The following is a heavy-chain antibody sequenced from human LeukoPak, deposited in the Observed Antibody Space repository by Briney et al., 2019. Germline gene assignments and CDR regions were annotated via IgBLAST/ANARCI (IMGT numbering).Heavy chain of an antibody. V-gene: IGHV5-51*01. CDR2: IHPGDSET. Sequence: GESLKISCKGSGDSFTTYWIGWVRQMPGKGLEWMGIIHPGDSETRYSPSFQGQVTISADKSISTAYLQWSGLKASDTAMYYCARRLGATQPYFDFWGQGALVTVSS. CDR3: ARRLGATQPYFDF. J-gene: IGHJ4*02. CDR1: GDSFTTYW. D-gene: IGHD1-26*01.